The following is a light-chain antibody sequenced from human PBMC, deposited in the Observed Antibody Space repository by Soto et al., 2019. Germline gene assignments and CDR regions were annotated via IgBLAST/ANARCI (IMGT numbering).Light chain of an antibody. J-gene: IGLJ1*01. CDR1: SSNIGAGYN. Sequence: QSVLTQPPSVSGAPGQRVTISCTGSSSNIGAGYNVHWYQQLPGTAPKLLVYGNSNRPSGVPDRFSGSKSGTSASLAITGLQAEDDADYYCQSYDSSLSSYVFGTGTKLTVL. CDR3: QSYDSSLSSYV. V-gene: IGLV1-40*01. CDR2: GNS.